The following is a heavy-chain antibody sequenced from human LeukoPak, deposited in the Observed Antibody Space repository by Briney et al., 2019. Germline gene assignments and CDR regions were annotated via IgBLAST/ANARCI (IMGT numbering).Heavy chain of an antibody. D-gene: IGHD3-3*01. CDR3: AGWYYDFWSGRNWFDP. CDR1: GGSISSYY. V-gene: IGHV4-4*09. J-gene: IGHJ5*02. CDR2: IYTSGST. Sequence: SETLSLTCTVSGGSISSYYWSWIRQPPGKGLEWIGYIYTSGSTNYNPSLKSRVTIPVDTSKNQFSLKLSSVTAADTAVYYCAGWYYDFWSGRNWFDPWGQGTLVTVSS.